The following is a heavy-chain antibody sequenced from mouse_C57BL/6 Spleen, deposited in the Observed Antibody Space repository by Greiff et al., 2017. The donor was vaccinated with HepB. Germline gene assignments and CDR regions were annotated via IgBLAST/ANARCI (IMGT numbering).Heavy chain of an antibody. Sequence: QVQLQQPGAELVKPGASVKLSCKASGYTFTSYWMHWVKQRPGQGLEWIGMIHPNSGSTNYNEKFKSKATLTVDKSSSTAYMQLSSLTSEDSAVYYCARDYYGSRGAWFAYWGQVTLVTVSA. CDR3: ARDYYGSRGAWFAY. V-gene: IGHV1-64*01. CDR2: IHPNSGST. CDR1: GYTFTSYW. J-gene: IGHJ3*01. D-gene: IGHD1-1*01.